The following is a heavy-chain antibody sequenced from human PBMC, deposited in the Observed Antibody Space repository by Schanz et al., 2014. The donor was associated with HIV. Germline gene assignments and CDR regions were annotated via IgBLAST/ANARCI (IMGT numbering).Heavy chain of an antibody. CDR3: AKPEYDSRGNSQSHFDS. J-gene: IGHJ4*02. D-gene: IGHD3-22*01. Sequence: EVQLLESGGGLVQPGGSLRLSCAASGFAFSNYAMTWVRQAPGKGLEWVSSISESGGRTYYADSVNGRFTISRDNSKNTLYLQMTTLRIDDTAVYYCAKPEYDSRGNSQSHFDSWGQGTLVTVSS. CDR1: GFAFSNYA. CDR2: ISESGGRT. V-gene: IGHV3-23*01.